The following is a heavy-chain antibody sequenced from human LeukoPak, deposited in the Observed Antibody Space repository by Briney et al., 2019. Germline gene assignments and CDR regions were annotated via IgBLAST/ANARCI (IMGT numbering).Heavy chain of an antibody. J-gene: IGHJ5*02. CDR3: ARDSRWFDP. CDR2: IYTSGST. CDR1: GGSLSSGSYY. Sequence: SETLSLTCTVSGGSLSSGSYYWSWIRQPAGKGLEWIGRIYTSGSTNYNPSLKSRVTISVDTSKNQFSLKLSSVTAADTAVYYCARDSRWFDPWGQGTLVTVSS. V-gene: IGHV4-61*02.